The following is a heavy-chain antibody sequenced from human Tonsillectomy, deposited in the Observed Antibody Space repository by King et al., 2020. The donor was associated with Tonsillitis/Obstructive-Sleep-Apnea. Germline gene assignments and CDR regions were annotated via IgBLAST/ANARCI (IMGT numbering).Heavy chain of an antibody. J-gene: IGHJ4*02. CDR2: IKEDGSEK. Sequence: VQLVESGGGLVQPGGSLRLSCAASGFTFSSYWMTWVRQAPGKGLEWVANIKEDGSEKYYVDYVKGRFTISRDNARNSLYMQMNSLRAEDTAVYYCARNFDYWGQGTLVTVSS. CDR1: GFTFSSYW. CDR3: ARNFDY. V-gene: IGHV3-7*03.